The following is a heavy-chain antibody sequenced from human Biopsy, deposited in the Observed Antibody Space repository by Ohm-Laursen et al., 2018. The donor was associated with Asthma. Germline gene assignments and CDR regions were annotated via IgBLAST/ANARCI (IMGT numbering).Heavy chain of an antibody. Sequence: GTLSLTCSVYGGSISSFYWSWIRQPPGKGPEWIGYVFYGGATNYNPSLKSRVTISVDTPKNQFFLRLSSVTAADTAVYYCARGVAYGGDSYAEYFQHWGQGTLVTVSS. CDR1: GGSISSFY. D-gene: IGHD4-23*01. CDR3: ARGVAYGGDSYAEYFQH. V-gene: IGHV4-59*01. CDR2: VFYGGAT. J-gene: IGHJ1*01.